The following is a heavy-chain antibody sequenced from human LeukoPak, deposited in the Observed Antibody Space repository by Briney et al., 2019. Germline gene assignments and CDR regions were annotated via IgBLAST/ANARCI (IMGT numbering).Heavy chain of an antibody. CDR2: IFDGNAT. CDR3: AKIGTTIDY. Sequence: PGGSLRLSCAASGFTISNYYMSWVRQAPGKGLEWVSVIFDGNATYYADSVRGRFTVSRDKSKNTLYLQMNSLRAEDTAVYYCAKIGTTIDYWGQGTLVTVSS. V-gene: IGHV3-53*01. CDR1: GFTISNYY. J-gene: IGHJ4*02. D-gene: IGHD1-1*01.